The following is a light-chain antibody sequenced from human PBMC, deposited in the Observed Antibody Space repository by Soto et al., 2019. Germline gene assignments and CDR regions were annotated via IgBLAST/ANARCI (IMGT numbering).Light chain of an antibody. CDR3: QHYVTSLTT. J-gene: IGKJ1*01. Sequence: EIVLTQSPSTLSLSPGERDTLSCGASQSVTSNYLAWYQQKPGQAPRLLIFGASIRVTGIPDRFIGSGSGTDFTLTISRLEPEDFAVYYCQHYVTSLTTFGQGTKVDIK. CDR1: QSVTSNY. V-gene: IGKV3-20*01. CDR2: GAS.